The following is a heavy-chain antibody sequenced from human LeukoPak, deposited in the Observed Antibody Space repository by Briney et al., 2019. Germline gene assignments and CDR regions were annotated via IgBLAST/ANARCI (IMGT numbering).Heavy chain of an antibody. CDR2: ISYDGSNK. Sequence: GGSLRLSCAASGFTFSSYGMPWVRQAPGKGLEWVAVISYDGSNKYYADPVKGRFTISRDNSKNTLYLQVNSLRAEDTAVYYCAKDEDSSGYYPDYWGQGTLVTVSS. CDR3: AKDEDSSGYYPDY. V-gene: IGHV3-30*18. CDR1: GFTFSSYG. D-gene: IGHD3-22*01. J-gene: IGHJ4*02.